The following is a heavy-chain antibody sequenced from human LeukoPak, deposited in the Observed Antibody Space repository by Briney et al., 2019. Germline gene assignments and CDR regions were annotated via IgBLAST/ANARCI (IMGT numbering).Heavy chain of an antibody. J-gene: IGHJ4*02. Sequence: ETLSLTCAVYGGSFSGYYWSWVRQAPGKGLEWVSVIYSGGSTYYADSVKGRFTISRDNSKNTLYLQMNSLRAEDTAVYYCAREDSSGLDYWGQGTLVTVSS. D-gene: IGHD3-22*01. V-gene: IGHV3-66*01. CDR3: AREDSSGLDY. CDR2: IYSGGST. CDR1: GGSFSGYY.